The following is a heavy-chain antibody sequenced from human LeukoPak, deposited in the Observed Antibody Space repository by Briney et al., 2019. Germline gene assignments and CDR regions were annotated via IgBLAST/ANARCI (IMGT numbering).Heavy chain of an antibody. D-gene: IGHD5-12*01. CDR2: IYHRGST. Sequence: PSETMSLTCTVSGYSISNGYYWGGIRQPPGKGLEWVGSIYHRGSTYYNPSLKSRVTISVDTSKNQFSLKLSSVTAADTAVYYCARETRDIVATVHYTMFDPWGQGTLVTVSS. CDR3: ARETRDIVATVHYTMFDP. J-gene: IGHJ5*02. V-gene: IGHV4-38-2*02. CDR1: GYSISNGYY.